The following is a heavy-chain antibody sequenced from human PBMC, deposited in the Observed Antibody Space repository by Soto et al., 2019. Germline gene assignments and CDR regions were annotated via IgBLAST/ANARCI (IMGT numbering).Heavy chain of an antibody. Sequence: VQLVESGGGVVQPGRSLRLSCAASGFTFSDYAMHWVRQAPGKGLEWVAVVSHDGRNTHYADSVKGRFTISRDSSKNTVSLEMPSLSAEDTAVYYCAKGGRQWLVTSDFNYRGQGALVTVSS. V-gene: IGHV3-30*18. CDR2: VSHDGRNT. J-gene: IGHJ4*02. CDR1: GFTFSDYA. CDR3: AKGGRQWLVTSDFNY. D-gene: IGHD6-19*01.